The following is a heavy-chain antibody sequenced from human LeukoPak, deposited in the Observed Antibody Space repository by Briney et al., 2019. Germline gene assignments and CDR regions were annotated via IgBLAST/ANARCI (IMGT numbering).Heavy chain of an antibody. J-gene: IGHJ5*02. D-gene: IGHD6-6*01. CDR3: ARRAARSYNWFDP. CDR1: GFTFSSYW. V-gene: IGHV3-7*01. Sequence: GGSLRLSCAASGFTFSSYWMSWVRQAPGKGLEWVANIKQDGSEKYYVDSVTGRFTISRDNAKNSLYLQMNSLRAEDTAVYYCARRAARSYNWFDPWGQGTLVTVSS. CDR2: IKQDGSEK.